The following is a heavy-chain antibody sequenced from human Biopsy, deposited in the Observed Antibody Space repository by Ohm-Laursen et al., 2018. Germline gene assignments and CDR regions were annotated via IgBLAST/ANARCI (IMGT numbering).Heavy chain of an antibody. D-gene: IGHD3-22*01. Sequence: SETLSLTWAVSGGSISSYYWTWIRQPPGKGLEWIGDVYYSGSTNRNPSLKSRVTILVDTSKNQFSLKLSSVTAADTAMYYCAAYYYDSSGYFYAFHYWGQGTLVTVSS. CDR1: GGSISSYY. CDR3: AAYYYDSSGYFYAFHY. J-gene: IGHJ4*02. V-gene: IGHV4-59*08. CDR2: VYYSGST.